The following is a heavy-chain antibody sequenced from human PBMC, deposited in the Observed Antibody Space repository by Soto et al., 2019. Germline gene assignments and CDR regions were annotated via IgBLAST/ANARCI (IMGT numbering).Heavy chain of an antibody. J-gene: IGHJ6*02. V-gene: IGHV3-30-3*01. CDR1: GFTFSSYA. CDR3: AREAVRGYGDYRVTNRGKQGMDV. CDR2: ISYDGSNK. Sequence: QVQLAESGGGVVQPGRSLRLSCAASGFTFSSYAMHWVRQAPGKGLEWVAVISYDGSNKYYADSVKGRFTISRDNSKNTLYLQMNSLRAEDTAVYYCAREAVRGYGDYRVTNRGKQGMDVWGQGTTVTVSS. D-gene: IGHD4-17*01.